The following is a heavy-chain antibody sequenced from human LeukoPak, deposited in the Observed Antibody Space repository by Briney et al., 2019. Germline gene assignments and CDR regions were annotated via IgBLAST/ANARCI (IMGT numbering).Heavy chain of an antibody. CDR2: ISGSGGGT. D-gene: IGHD1-26*01. V-gene: IGHV3-23*01. CDR3: VKDLGRYRNNCFDY. CDR1: GITVSSNY. Sequence: GGSLRLSCAASGITVSSNYMSWVRQAPEKGLEWVSTISGSGGGTYYADSVKGRFTISRDDSKNTLYLQMNSLRAEDTAVYYCVKDLGRYRNNCFDYWGQGTLVTVSS. J-gene: IGHJ4*02.